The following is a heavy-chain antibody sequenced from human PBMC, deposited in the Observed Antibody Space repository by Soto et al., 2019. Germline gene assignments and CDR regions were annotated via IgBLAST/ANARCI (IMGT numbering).Heavy chain of an antibody. CDR2: ISAYNGNT. CDR3: ARAIPNYYGSGSYYNWFDP. J-gene: IGHJ5*02. Sequence: GASVKVSCKASGYTFTSYGISWVRQAPGQGLEWMGWISAYNGNTNYAQKLQGRVTMTTDTSTSTAYMELRSLRSDDTAVYYCARAIPNYYGSGSYYNWFDPWGQGTLVTVSS. V-gene: IGHV1-18*01. CDR1: GYTFTSYG. D-gene: IGHD3-10*01.